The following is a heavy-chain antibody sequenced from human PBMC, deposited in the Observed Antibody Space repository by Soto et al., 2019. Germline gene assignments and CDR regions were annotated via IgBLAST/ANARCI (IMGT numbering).Heavy chain of an antibody. Sequence: ASVKVSCKASGYTFTSYGISWVRQAPGQGLEWMGWISAYNGNTNYAQKLQGRVTMTTDTSTSTAYMELRSLRSDDTAVYYCARDTEVGGYSGYFDYWGQGTLVTVSS. CDR2: ISAYNGNT. CDR3: ARDTEVGGYSGYFDY. V-gene: IGHV1-18*01. D-gene: IGHD5-12*01. CDR1: GYTFTSYG. J-gene: IGHJ4*02.